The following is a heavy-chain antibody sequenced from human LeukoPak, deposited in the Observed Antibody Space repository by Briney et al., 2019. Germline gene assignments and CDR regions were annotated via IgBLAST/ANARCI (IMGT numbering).Heavy chain of an antibody. D-gene: IGHD5-12*01. CDR3: ARGGGYSGYDEDGLNYYGMDV. CDR2: MNPNSGNT. V-gene: IGHV1-8*01. CDR1: GYTFTSYD. J-gene: IGHJ6*02. Sequence: ASVTVSCKASGYTFTSYDINWVRQAPGQGLEWMGWMNPNSGNTGYAQKFQGRVTMTRNTSISTAYMELSSLRSEDTAVYYCARGGGYSGYDEDGLNYYGMDVWGQGTTVTVSS.